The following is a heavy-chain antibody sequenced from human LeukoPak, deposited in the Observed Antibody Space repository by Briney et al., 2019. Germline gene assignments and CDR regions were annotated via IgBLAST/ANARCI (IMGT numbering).Heavy chain of an antibody. J-gene: IGHJ3*02. V-gene: IGHV3-23*01. CDR1: GFTFSSCS. Sequence: GRSLSLSCAASGFTFSSCSMSWVRQAPGKGLECVSAIRGNDGSTYYADYVKGRFTITRDNSKNTLYLQMNSLRADDTAVYYCAKESYAWGNDALDIGRQGTIVTASS. D-gene: IGHD2-2*01. CDR3: AKESYAWGNDALDI. CDR2: IRGNDGST.